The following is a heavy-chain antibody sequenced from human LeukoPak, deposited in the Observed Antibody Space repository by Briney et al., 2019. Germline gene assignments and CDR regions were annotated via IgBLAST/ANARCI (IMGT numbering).Heavy chain of an antibody. J-gene: IGHJ4*02. CDR1: GFTVSSNY. CDR3: ARVHGNYYPFDY. CDR2: IYSGGST. Sequence: GGSLRLSCAASGFTVSSNYMTWVRQALGKGLEWVSVIYSGGSTYYADSVRGRFTISRDKSNNTLYLQMNSLRAEDTAVYYCARVHGNYYPFDYWGQGTLVTVSS. V-gene: IGHV3-66*01. D-gene: IGHD1-26*01.